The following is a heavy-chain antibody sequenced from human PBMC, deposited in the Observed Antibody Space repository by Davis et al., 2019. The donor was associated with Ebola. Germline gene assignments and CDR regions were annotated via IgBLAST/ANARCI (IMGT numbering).Heavy chain of an antibody. J-gene: IGHJ4*02. CDR3: ARDASSVIAAAGRNDDY. D-gene: IGHD6-13*01. Sequence: ASVKVSCKASGYTFTSYAMNWVRQAPGQGLEWMGWINTNTGNPTYAQGFTGRFVFSLDTSVSTAYLQISSLKAEDTAVYYCARDASSVIAAAGRNDDYWGQGTLVTVSS. V-gene: IGHV7-4-1*02. CDR1: GYTFTSYA. CDR2: INTNTGNP.